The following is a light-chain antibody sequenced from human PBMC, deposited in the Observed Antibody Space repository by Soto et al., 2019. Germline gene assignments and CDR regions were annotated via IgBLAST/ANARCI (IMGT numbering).Light chain of an antibody. V-gene: IGKV3-11*01. Sequence: EIVLTQSPATLSLSPGERATLSCRASQSVSRYLAWYQQKPGQAPRLLIYDASNRATGIPARFSGSGSGTDFTRTISSLEPEDFAVYYCQQRSDWPSTFGGGTKVQIK. J-gene: IGKJ4*01. CDR3: QQRSDWPST. CDR1: QSVSRY. CDR2: DAS.